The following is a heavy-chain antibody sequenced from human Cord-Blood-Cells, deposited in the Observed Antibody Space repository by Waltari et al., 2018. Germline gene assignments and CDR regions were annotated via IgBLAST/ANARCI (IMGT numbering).Heavy chain of an antibody. J-gene: IGHJ4*02. CDR2: IYYSGST. Sequence: QVQLQESGPGLVKPSETLSLTCTVSGGSISSYYWSWIRQPPGKGLEWIGYIYYSGSTNYNPSLRSRVTISVDTSKNQFSLKLSSVTAADTAVYYCARGPRYSSSWDYWGQGTLVTVSS. CDR3: ARGPRYSSSWDY. V-gene: IGHV4-59*01. D-gene: IGHD6-13*01. CDR1: GGSISSYY.